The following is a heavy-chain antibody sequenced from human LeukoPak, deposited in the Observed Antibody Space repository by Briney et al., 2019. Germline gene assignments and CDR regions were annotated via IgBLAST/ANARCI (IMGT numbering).Heavy chain of an antibody. Sequence: PSQTLSLTCTVAGGSISSGDYYWSWIRHLPAKVLAWIGHIYYSGSTYYSLSLKSRLTISIDTSKNQFSLKLRSVTAADTAVYYCAIEVRLKQNVTDYWGQGTLLTVSS. V-gene: IGHV4-31*03. J-gene: IGHJ4*02. CDR2: IYYSGST. CDR1: GGSISSGDYY. CDR3: AIEVRLKQNVTDY. D-gene: IGHD3-10*01.